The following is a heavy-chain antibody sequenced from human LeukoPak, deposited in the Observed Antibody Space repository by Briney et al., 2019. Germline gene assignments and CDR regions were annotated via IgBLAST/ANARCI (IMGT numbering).Heavy chain of an antibody. D-gene: IGHD2-2*01. CDR2: IKQDGSEK. CDR3: STSIRGYSDY. V-gene: IGHV3-7*01. Sequence: PGGSLRLSCAASGFTFSSYWMSWVRQAPGKGLEWVANIKQDGSEKYYVDSVKGRFTISRDNAKNSLCLQMNSLRAEDTAVYYCSTSIRGYSDYWGQGTLVTVSS. CDR1: GFTFSSYW. J-gene: IGHJ4*02.